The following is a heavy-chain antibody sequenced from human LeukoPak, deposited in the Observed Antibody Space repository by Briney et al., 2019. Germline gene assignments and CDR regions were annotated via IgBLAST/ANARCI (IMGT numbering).Heavy chain of an antibody. V-gene: IGHV4-59*01. CDR2: TSHSGST. Sequence: SETLSLTCIVSGDSISSYYWSWIRQPPGKGLEWIGYTSHSGSTNSNPSLKSRVTISVDTSKNQFSLTLSSVTAADTAMYYCARGLRIAVAGTQSYYFDCWGQGTLVTVSS. J-gene: IGHJ4*02. D-gene: IGHD6-19*01. CDR3: ARGLRIAVAGTQSYYFDC. CDR1: GDSISSYY.